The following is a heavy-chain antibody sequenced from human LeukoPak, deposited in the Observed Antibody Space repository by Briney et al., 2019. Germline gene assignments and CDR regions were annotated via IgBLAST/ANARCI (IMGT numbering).Heavy chain of an antibody. D-gene: IGHD2-15*01. CDR3: ARGSGYCSGGSCSQPQ. J-gene: IGHJ4*02. CDR1: GFTFSSYW. CDR2: IKQDGSEK. Sequence: PGGSLRLSCAASGFTFSSYWMSWVRQAPGKGLEWVANIKQDGSEKYYVDSVKGRFTISRDNAKNSLYLQMNSLRAEDTAVYYCARGSGYCSGGSCSQPQWGQGTLVTVSS. V-gene: IGHV3-7*01.